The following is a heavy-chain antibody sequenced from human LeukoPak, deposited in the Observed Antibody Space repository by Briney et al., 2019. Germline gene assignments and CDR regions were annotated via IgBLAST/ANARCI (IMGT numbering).Heavy chain of an antibody. CDR1: GYTFTSYA. J-gene: IGHJ4*02. V-gene: IGHV1-3*01. CDR3: ARGPYSYGHPKHFEIPDDY. CDR2: INAGNGNT. D-gene: IGHD3-10*01. Sequence: GASVKVSCKASGYTFTSYAMHWVRRAPGQRLEWMGWINAGNGNTKYSQKFQGRVTITRDTSASTAYMELSSLRSEDTAVYYCARGPYSYGHPKHFEIPDDYWGQGTLVTVSS.